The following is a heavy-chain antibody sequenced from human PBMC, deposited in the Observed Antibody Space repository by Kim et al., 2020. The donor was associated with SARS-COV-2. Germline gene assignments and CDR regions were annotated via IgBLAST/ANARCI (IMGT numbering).Heavy chain of an antibody. CDR2: IYYSGST. Sequence: SETLSLTCTVSGGSISSYYWSWIRQPPGKGLEWIGYIYYSGSTNYNPSLKSRVTISVDTSKNQFSLKLSSVTAADTAVYYCARHASGMSSSPFSYYYYYYGMDVWGQGTTVTVSS. D-gene: IGHD6-6*01. J-gene: IGHJ6*02. V-gene: IGHV4-59*08. CDR3: ARHASGMSSSPFSYYYYYYGMDV. CDR1: GGSISSYY.